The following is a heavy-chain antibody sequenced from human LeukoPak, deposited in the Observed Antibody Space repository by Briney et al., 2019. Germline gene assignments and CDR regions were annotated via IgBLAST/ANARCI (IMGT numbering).Heavy chain of an antibody. J-gene: IGHJ3*02. CDR3: ARGEVYYDSNRRPNDAFDI. CDR1: GYTFTGYY. CDR2: INPNSGGT. Sequence: ASVKVSCKASGYTFTGYYMHWVRQAPGQGLEWMGWINPNSGGTNYAQKFQGWVTMTRDTSISTAYVELSRLRSDDTAVYYCARGEVYYDSNRRPNDAFDIWGQGTMVTVSS. D-gene: IGHD3-22*01. V-gene: IGHV1-2*04.